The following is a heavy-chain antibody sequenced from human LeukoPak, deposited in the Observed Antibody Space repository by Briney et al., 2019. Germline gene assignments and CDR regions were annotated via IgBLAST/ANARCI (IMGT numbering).Heavy chain of an antibody. J-gene: IGHJ4*02. CDR1: TFSSYW. CDR3: ARGRSSFDS. D-gene: IGHD3-10*01. CDR2: IKQDGSEK. V-gene: IGHV3-7*01. Sequence: GGSLRLSCADFTFSSYWLSWVRQAPGKGLEWVANIKQDGSEKYYADSVKGRFTISRDNAKNSLYLQMNNLRAEDTAFYYCARGRSSFDSWGQGTLVTVSS.